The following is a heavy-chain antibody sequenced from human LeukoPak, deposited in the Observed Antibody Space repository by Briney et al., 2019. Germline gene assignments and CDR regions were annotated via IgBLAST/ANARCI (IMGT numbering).Heavy chain of an antibody. CDR3: AREGSCSSTSCYTRPYDY. D-gene: IGHD2-2*02. J-gene: IGHJ4*02. CDR2: ISYDGRNK. V-gene: IGHV3-30-3*01. Sequence: GGSLRLSCTASGFTFSTYAMHWVRQAPGKGLEWVAVISYDGRNKYYADSVKGRFTISRDNAKNSLYLQMNSLRAEDTAVYYCAREGSCSSTSCYTRPYDYWGQGTLVTVSS. CDR1: GFTFSTYA.